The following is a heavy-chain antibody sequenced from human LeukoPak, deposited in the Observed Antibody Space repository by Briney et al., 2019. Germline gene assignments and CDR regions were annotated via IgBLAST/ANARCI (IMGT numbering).Heavy chain of an antibody. Sequence: PSETLSLTCTVSGGSISSSSYYWGWIHQPPGKGLEWIGSIYYSGSTYYNPSLKSRVTISVDTSKNQFSLKLTPVTAADTAVYYCARAPTQDLVDYWGQGTLVTVSS. CDR3: ARAPTQDLVDY. CDR2: IYYSGST. D-gene: IGHD3/OR15-3a*01. J-gene: IGHJ4*02. CDR1: GGSISSSSYY. V-gene: IGHV4-39*07.